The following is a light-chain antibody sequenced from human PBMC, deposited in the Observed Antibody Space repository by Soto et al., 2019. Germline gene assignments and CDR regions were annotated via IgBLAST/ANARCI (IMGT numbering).Light chain of an antibody. CDR2: GAS. V-gene: IGKV1-27*01. CDR3: QKYNSVPRT. Sequence: DIQMTQAPSSLSSSVVDRVTITCRASQGISNYLAWYQQKPGKVPKLLIYGASTLQSGVPSRFSGSGSGTEFTLTISSLQPEDVATYYCQKYNSVPRTFGQGTKVDIK. J-gene: IGKJ1*01. CDR1: QGISNY.